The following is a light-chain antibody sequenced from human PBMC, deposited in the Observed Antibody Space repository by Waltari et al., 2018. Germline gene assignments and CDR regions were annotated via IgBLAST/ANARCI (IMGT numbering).Light chain of an antibody. V-gene: IGLV2-23*02. Sequence: QSALTQPASVSVSPGQSTTISCTGPSRDVGRYDLVSWYQQHPGNAPKPIIDQVNKRPSGVSHRFSGSRSGNTASLTISGLQAEDEADYHCCSYAGNCTVVFGGGTKLTVL. CDR1: SRDVGRYDL. CDR3: CSYAGNCTVV. J-gene: IGLJ2*01. CDR2: QVN.